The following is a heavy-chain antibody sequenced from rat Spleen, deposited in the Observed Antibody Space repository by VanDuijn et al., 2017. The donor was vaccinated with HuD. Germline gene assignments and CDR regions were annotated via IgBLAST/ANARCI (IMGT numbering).Heavy chain of an antibody. V-gene: IGHV5-29*01. J-gene: IGHJ2*01. CDR1: GFTFSDYG. D-gene: IGHD1-11*01. CDR2: ISYDGSST. Sequence: EVQLVESGGGLVQPGRSLKLSCAASGFTFSDYGMHWIRQAPTKGLEWVATISYDGSSTYYRDSVKGRFTISRDNTRSTQFLQMDSLRSEDTATYYCARHWDYGGFFDYWGQGVMVTVSS. CDR3: ARHWDYGGFFDY.